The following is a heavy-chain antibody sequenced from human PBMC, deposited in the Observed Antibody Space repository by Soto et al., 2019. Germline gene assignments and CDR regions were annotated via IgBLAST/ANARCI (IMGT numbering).Heavy chain of an antibody. D-gene: IGHD3-3*01. J-gene: IGHJ6*02. CDR2: IIPIFGTA. CDR1: VGTFSSYA. V-gene: IGHV1-69*06. Sequence: SVKVSCKASVGTFSSYAISWVRQAPGQGLEWMGGIIPIFGTANYAQKFQGRVTITADKSTSTAYMELSSLRSEDTAVYYCASQYYDFWSGYYSGPVYYYGMDVWGQGTTVTVSS. CDR3: ASQYYDFWSGYYSGPVYYYGMDV.